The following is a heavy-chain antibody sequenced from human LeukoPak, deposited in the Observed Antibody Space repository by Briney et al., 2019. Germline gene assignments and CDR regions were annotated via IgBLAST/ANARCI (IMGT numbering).Heavy chain of an antibody. V-gene: IGHV4-59*08. CDR2: IYGSGIS. D-gene: IGHD5-24*01. CDR1: GGSISSYY. CDR3: ARHETDGYSRYYFDY. J-gene: IGHJ4*02. Sequence: SETLSLTCTVSGGSISSYYWSWVRQSAGEGLEWIAYIYGSGISNSNPSLKTRVSIPGDTSKNQFSLKLRSVTAADTAVYYCARHETDGYSRYYFDYLGQGTLVTVSS.